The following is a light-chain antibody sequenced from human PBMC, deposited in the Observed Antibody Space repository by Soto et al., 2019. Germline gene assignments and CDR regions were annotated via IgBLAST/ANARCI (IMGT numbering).Light chain of an antibody. CDR2: EVS. CDR1: SIDVGGYNY. Sequence: QSALTQPPSASGSPGQSVTISCTGTSIDVGGYNYVSWYQQHPGKAPKLMISEVSKRPSGVPDRFSGSKSGNTASLTVSGLQAEDEADYYCSSFAGNNNLVFGGGTKPTVL. CDR3: SSFAGNNNLV. J-gene: IGLJ2*01. V-gene: IGLV2-8*01.